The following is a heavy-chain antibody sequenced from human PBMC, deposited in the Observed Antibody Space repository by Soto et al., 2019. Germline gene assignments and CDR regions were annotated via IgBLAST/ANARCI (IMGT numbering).Heavy chain of an antibody. J-gene: IGHJ4*02. CDR1: GGSISSSPYY. CDR2: IYYNGNT. V-gene: IGHV4-39*01. D-gene: IGHD1-1*01. Sequence: QLQLQESGPGLVKPSETLSLTCTVSGGSISSSPYYWAWIRQPPGKGLQWIGNIYYNGNTFYNPSLRSRVTISIDTSKSQFSLGLSSVTASDTAVYDCARHGPLTNNWNQLNCWGQGTLVTGSS. CDR3: ARHGPLTNNWNQLNC.